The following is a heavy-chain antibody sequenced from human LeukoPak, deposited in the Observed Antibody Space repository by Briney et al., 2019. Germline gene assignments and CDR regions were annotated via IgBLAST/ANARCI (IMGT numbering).Heavy chain of an antibody. CDR1: GFTFSSYE. CDR3: ARDRGRAGLFDY. J-gene: IGHJ4*02. Sequence: SGGSLRLSCAASGFTFSSYEMNWVRQAPGKGLEWVANIKQDGSEEYYVDSVKGRFTISRDNAKNSLYLQMNSLRAEDTAVYYCARDRGRAGLFDYWGQGTLVTVSS. CDR2: IKQDGSEE. D-gene: IGHD3-16*01. V-gene: IGHV3-7*01.